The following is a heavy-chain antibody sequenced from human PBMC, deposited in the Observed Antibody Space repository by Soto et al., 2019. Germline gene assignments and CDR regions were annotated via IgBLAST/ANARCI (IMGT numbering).Heavy chain of an antibody. CDR3: ARVVRHFSGSGDHRFDP. J-gene: IGHJ5*02. D-gene: IGHD3-10*01. CDR1: GYIFANYP. V-gene: IGHV1-3*01. Sequence: GASVKVSCKASGYIFANYPMQWVRQAPGQGLEWMGWINPGNGNTKYSQKFQGRVTITRDTSATTVYMELSSLTSKDTAMYYCARVVRHFSGSGDHRFDPWGQGTLVTVSS. CDR2: INPGNGNT.